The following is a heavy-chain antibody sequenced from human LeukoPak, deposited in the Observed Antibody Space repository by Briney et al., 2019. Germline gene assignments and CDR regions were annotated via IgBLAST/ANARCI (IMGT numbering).Heavy chain of an antibody. D-gene: IGHD6-19*01. J-gene: IGHJ4*02. CDR3: ARRFRAVAAPSRSGYFDY. CDR1: GGSISSGGYY. Sequence: SQTLSLTCAVSGGSISSGGYYWSWIRQPPGKGLEWIGEVNHSGSTNYNPSLKSRVTISVDTSKNQFSLKLSSVTAADTAVYYCARRFRAVAAPSRSGYFDYWGQGTLVTVSS. CDR2: VNHSGST. V-gene: IGHV4-30-2*01.